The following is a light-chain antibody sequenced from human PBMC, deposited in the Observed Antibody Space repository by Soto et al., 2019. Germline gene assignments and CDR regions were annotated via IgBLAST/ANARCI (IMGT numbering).Light chain of an antibody. CDR1: QSVTSN. Sequence: EIVMTQSPATLSVSPGERATLSCRASQSVTSNLAWYQQKPGQPPRLLIYGASTRATGIPARFSGSGSGTQFTLTISSLQSEDFGVYYCQQYNNWPLTFGGGTKLEIK. J-gene: IGKJ4*01. CDR3: QQYNNWPLT. CDR2: GAS. V-gene: IGKV3-15*01.